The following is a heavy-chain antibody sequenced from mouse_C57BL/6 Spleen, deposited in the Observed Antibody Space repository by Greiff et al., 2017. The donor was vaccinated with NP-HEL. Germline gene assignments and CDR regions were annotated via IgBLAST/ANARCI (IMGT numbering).Heavy chain of an antibody. CDR2: INPSTGGT. D-gene: IGHD1-1*01. J-gene: IGHJ3*01. CDR1: GYSLTGYY. V-gene: IGHV1-42*01. CDR3: AREGDYYGSERAWFAY. Sequence: EVQLQQSGPELVKPGASVKISCKASGYSLTGYYMNWVKQSPEKSLEWIGEINPSTGGTTYNQKFKAKATLTVDKSSSTAYMQLKSLTSEDSAVYYCAREGDYYGSERAWFAYWGQGTLVTVSA.